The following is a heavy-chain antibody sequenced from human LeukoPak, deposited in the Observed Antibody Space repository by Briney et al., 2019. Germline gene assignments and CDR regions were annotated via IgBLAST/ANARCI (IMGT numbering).Heavy chain of an antibody. CDR3: VRERTPERYYGSGSYDRYYDH. Sequence: PGGSLRLSCAASGFTLSDYYMNWIRQAPGKGLEWISFISSSGSTTYYADSVKGRFTISRDTTKNLLYLQMNSLRAEDTALYYCVRERTPERYYGSGSYDRYYDHWGQGTLVTVSS. CDR2: ISSSGSTT. D-gene: IGHD3-10*01. V-gene: IGHV3-11*04. CDR1: GFTLSDYY. J-gene: IGHJ4*02.